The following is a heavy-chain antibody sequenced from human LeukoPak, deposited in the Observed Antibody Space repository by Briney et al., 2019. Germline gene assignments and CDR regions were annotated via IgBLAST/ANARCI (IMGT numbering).Heavy chain of an antibody. J-gene: IGHJ4*02. V-gene: IGHV1-69*06. CDR2: IIPIFGTA. Sequence: ASVKVSCKASGGTFSSYAISWVRQAPGQGLEWMGGIIPIFGTANYAQKFQGRVTITADKSTSTAYMELSSLRSEDTAVYYCAREKEVEYYFDYWGQGTLVTVSS. CDR3: AREKEVEYYFDY. CDR1: GGTFSSYA.